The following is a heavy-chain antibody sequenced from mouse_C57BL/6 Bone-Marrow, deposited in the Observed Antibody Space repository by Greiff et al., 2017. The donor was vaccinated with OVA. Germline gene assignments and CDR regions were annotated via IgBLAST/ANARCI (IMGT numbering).Heavy chain of an antibody. Sequence: QVQLQQPGAELVKPGASVKMSCKASGYTFTSYWITWVKQRPGQGLEWIGDIYPGSGSTNYNEKFKGKATLTVDTSSSTAYMQLSSLTSEDSAVYYGARSDGNYDVDVWGTGTTVTVSS. D-gene: IGHD2-1*01. J-gene: IGHJ1*03. V-gene: IGHV1-55*01. CDR1: GYTFTSYW. CDR3: ARSDGNYDVDV. CDR2: IYPGSGST.